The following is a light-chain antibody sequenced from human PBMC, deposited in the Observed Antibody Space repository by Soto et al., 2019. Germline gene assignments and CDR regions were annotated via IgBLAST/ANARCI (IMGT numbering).Light chain of an antibody. V-gene: IGLV1-44*01. Sequence: QSVLTQPPSASGTPGQRVTISCSGGSSNIGTNAVNWYQQLPGTAPKLLIYNNNQRPSGVPDRFSGSKSGTSASLAISGLQSEDEVDYYRAAWDDSLNGYVFGTGSNVTVL. J-gene: IGLJ1*01. CDR3: AAWDDSLNGYV. CDR2: NNN. CDR1: SSNIGTNA.